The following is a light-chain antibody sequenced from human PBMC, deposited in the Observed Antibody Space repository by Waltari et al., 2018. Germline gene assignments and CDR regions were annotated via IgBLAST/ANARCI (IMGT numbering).Light chain of an antibody. V-gene: IGKV1-5*03. CDR2: KAS. CDR1: QSISSW. CDR3: QHQA. J-gene: IGKJ1*01. Sequence: DIQMTQSPSTLSASVGDRVTITCRASQSISSWLAWYQQKPGKAPKLLFYKASSLESGVPSRFSGSGSGTEFTLTISSLQPDDLATYYCQHQAFGQGTKVEIK.